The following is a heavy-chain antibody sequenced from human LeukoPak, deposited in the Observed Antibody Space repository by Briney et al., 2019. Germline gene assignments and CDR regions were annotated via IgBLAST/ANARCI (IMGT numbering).Heavy chain of an antibody. CDR2: ISSSSSTI. CDR1: GFTFSSYS. J-gene: IGHJ5*02. Sequence: GGSLRLSCAASGFTFSSYSMNWVRQAPGKGLEWVSYISSSSSTIYYADSVKGRFTISRDNAKNSLYLQMNSLRAEDTAVYYCARARLPGELSYHWFDPWGQGTLVTVSS. V-gene: IGHV3-48*04. CDR3: ARARLPGELSYHWFDP. D-gene: IGHD3-16*02.